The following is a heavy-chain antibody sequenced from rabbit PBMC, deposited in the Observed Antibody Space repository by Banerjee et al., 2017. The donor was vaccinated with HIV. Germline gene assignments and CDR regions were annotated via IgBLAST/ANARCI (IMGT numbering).Heavy chain of an antibody. V-gene: IGHV1S45*01. CDR3: ARDVVAGDGYAL. D-gene: IGHD6-1*01. CDR1: GFTFSNYW. Sequence: EESGGGLVKPEGSLTLTCKASGFTFSNYWIYWVRQAPGKGLEWIGSIYTTSGSTWYASWAKGRFTISKTSSTTVTLQMTSLTAADTATYFCARDVVAGDGYALWGQGTLVTVS. CDR2: IYTTSGST. J-gene: IGHJ4*01.